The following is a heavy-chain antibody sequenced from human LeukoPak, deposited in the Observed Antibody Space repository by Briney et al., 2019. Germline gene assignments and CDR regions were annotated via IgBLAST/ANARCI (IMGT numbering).Heavy chain of an antibody. D-gene: IGHD3-10*01. CDR2: IYTSGST. CDR3: ARPPYYSRGVTYFDY. J-gene: IGHJ4*02. V-gene: IGHV4-4*07. CDR1: GGSISSYY. Sequence: PSETLSLTCTVSGGSISSYYWSWIRQPPGKGLERIGRIYTSGSTNYNPSLKSRVTMSVDTSKNQFSLKLSSVTAADTAVYYCARPPYYSRGVTYFDYWGQGTLVTVSS.